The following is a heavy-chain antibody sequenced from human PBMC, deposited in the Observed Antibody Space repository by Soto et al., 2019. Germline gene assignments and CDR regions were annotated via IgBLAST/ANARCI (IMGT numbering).Heavy chain of an antibody. V-gene: IGHV4-38-2*01. J-gene: IGHJ5*02. CDR2: IYHSGTT. CDR1: GDSSIIRDG. CDR3: ARLSLSGYYYWFDP. D-gene: IGHD3-22*01. Sequence: SVTMSVTGGVAGDSSIIRDGWGLIRKAPGKGLQWIGSIYHSGTTYYNWSLKSRVTMTVDTSKNQFSLKLTSVTAADTAVYYCARLSLSGYYYWFDPCGRGTLVTVSS.